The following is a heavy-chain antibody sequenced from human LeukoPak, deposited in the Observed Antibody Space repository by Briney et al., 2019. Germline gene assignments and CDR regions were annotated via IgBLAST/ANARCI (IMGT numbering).Heavy chain of an antibody. J-gene: IGHJ5*02. CDR3: ARDLIYGSGSYYSLGNWFDP. Sequence: GRSLRLSCAASGFTFSSYGMHWVRQAPGKGLEWVAIIWYDGSNKYYADSVKGRFTISRDNSKNTLYLQMNSLRAEDTAVYYCARDLIYGSGSYYSLGNWFDPWGQGTLVTVSS. CDR1: GFTFSSYG. CDR2: IWYDGSNK. V-gene: IGHV3-33*01. D-gene: IGHD3-10*01.